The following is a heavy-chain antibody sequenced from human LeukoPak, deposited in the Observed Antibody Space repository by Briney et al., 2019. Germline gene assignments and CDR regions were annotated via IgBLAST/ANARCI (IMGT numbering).Heavy chain of an antibody. Sequence: ASVKVSCRASGYTFTGYYMPWVRQAPGQGLEWMGWINPNSGGTNYAQKFQGRVTMTRDTSISTAYMELSRLRSDDTAVYYCARVYNWNDGTDYWGQGTLVTVSS. J-gene: IGHJ4*02. CDR2: INPNSGGT. CDR1: GYTFTGYY. CDR3: ARVYNWNDGTDY. D-gene: IGHD1-1*01. V-gene: IGHV1-2*02.